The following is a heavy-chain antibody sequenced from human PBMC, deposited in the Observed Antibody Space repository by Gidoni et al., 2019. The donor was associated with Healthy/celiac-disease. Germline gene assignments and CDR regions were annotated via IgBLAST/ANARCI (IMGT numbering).Heavy chain of an antibody. V-gene: IGHV1-3*01. CDR2: INAGNGNT. Sequence: QVQLVQSGAEVKKPGASVKVSCKASGYPFTSYAMHWVRQAPGQRLEWMGGINAGNGNTKYSQKFQGRVTITRDTSASTAYMERSSLRSEDTAVYYCARDTAIFGVVRKGRFDPWGQGTLVTVSS. CDR1: GYPFTSYA. CDR3: ARDTAIFGVVRKGRFDP. J-gene: IGHJ5*02. D-gene: IGHD3-3*01.